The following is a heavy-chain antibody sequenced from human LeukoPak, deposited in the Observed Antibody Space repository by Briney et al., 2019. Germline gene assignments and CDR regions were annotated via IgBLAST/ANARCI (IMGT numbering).Heavy chain of an antibody. J-gene: IGHJ6*03. CDR2: ISYDGSNK. D-gene: IGHD3-3*01. CDR1: GFTFSSYG. CDR3: ARDSQYYDFWSGYYNYYYYYMDV. V-gene: IGHV3-30*03. Sequence: PGGSLRLSCAASGFTFSSYGMHWVRQAPGKGLEWVAVISYDGSNKYYADSVQGRFTISRDNAKNSLYLQMNSLRAEDTALYYCARDSQYYDFWSGYYNYYYYYMDVWGKGTTVTVSS.